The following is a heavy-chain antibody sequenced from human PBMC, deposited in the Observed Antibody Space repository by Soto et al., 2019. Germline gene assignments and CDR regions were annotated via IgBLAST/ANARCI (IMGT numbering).Heavy chain of an antibody. CDR2: IYHSGGA. Sequence: VQLRQSGPGLVKPSGTLSLTCAVSGGSISSTNWWSWVRQVPGKGLEWIGEIYHSGGASYNPSRKGRVTIPIDKPTNQFSLKLNSVPAADTAVYYCATLPPRIVAVLLPIPTGGRGTLVTASS. J-gene: IGHJ4*02. D-gene: IGHD2-21*01. CDR3: ATLPPRIVAVLLPIPT. V-gene: IGHV4-4*02. CDR1: GGSISSTNW.